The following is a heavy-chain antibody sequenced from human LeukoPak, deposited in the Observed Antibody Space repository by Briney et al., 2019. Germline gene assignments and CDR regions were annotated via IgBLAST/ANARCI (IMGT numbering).Heavy chain of an antibody. CDR1: GYTFTSYD. CDR2: MNPNSGNT. V-gene: IGHV1-8*03. CDR3: ARGPPYDFWSGYYLDWFDP. J-gene: IGHJ5*02. Sequence: ASVKVSCKASGYTFTSYDINWVRQATGQGLEWTGWMNPNSGNTGYAQKFQGRVTITRNTSISTAYMELSSLRSEDTAVYYCARGPPYDFWSGYYLDWFDPWGQGTLVTVSS. D-gene: IGHD3-3*01.